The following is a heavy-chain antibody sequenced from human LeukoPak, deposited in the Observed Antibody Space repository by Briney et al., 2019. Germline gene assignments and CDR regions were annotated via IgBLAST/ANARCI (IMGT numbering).Heavy chain of an antibody. Sequence: GASVKVSCKASGGTFSSYAISWVRQAPGQGLEWMGRIIPILGIANYAQKFQGRVTITADKSTSTAYMELSSLRSEDTAVYYCARDFLVGATTFYFDYWGQGTLVTVSS. CDR1: GGTFSSYA. CDR3: ARDFLVGATTFYFDY. J-gene: IGHJ4*02. CDR2: IIPILGIA. V-gene: IGHV1-69*04. D-gene: IGHD1-26*01.